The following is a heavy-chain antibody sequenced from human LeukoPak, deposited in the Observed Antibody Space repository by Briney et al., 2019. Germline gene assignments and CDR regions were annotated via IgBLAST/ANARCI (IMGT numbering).Heavy chain of an antibody. CDR3: ARDSGPAGYSSSY. CDR2: IYYSGST. D-gene: IGHD6-13*01. J-gene: IGHJ4*02. CDR1: GGSISSYY. Sequence: SETLSLTCTVSGGSISSYYWSWIRQPPGKGLEWIGYIYYSGSTNYNPSLKSRVTISVDTSKNQFSLKLSSVTAADTAVYYCARDSGPAGYSSSYRGQGTLVTVSS. V-gene: IGHV4-59*01.